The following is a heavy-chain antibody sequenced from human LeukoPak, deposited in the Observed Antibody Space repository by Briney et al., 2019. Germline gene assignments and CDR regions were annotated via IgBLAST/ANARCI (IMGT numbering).Heavy chain of an antibody. CDR3: ARVSGYCSSTSCYPYYYGMDV. CDR2: IYYSGST. D-gene: IGHD2-2*01. J-gene: IGHJ6*02. CDR1: GGSISSYY. V-gene: IGHV4-59*01. Sequence: SETLSLTCTVSGGSISSYYWSWIRQPPEKGLEWIGYIYYSGSTNYNPSLKSRVTISVDTSKNQFSLKLSSVTAADTAVYYCARVSGYCSSTSCYPYYYGMDVWGQGTTVTVSS.